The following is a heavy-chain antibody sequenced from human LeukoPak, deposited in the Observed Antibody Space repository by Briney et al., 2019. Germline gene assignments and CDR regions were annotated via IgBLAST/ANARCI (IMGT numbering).Heavy chain of an antibody. V-gene: IGHV4-34*01. J-gene: IGHJ4*02. CDR3: ARSHPHSSSAGADFDY. D-gene: IGHD6-6*01. CDR1: GGSFSGYY. Sequence: KPSETLSLTCAVYGGSFSGYYWSWIRQPPGKGLEWIGEINHSGSINYNPSLKSRVTISVDTSKNQFSLKLSSVTAADTAVYYCARSHPHSSSAGADFDYWGQGTLVTVSS. CDR2: INHSGSI.